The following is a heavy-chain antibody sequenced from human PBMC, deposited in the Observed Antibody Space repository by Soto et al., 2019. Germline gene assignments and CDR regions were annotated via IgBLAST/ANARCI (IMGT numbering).Heavy chain of an antibody. D-gene: IGHD2-2*01. CDR3: ARPARECSSPGCAN. V-gene: IGHV3-7*01. CDR1: GLTFSNYC. CDR2: INQDGSES. J-gene: IGHJ4*02. Sequence: EVQLVESGGGLVHPGGSLRLSFVVFGLTFSNYCMSWVRQAQGKGLEWVANINQDGSESYYVDSVKGRFTISRDNAKNSLYLQMTSLRAEDTAVYYCARPARECSSPGCANWGQGTLVTVSS.